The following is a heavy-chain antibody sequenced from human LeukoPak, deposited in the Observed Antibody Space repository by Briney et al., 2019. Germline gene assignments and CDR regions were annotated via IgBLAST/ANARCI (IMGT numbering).Heavy chain of an antibody. V-gene: IGHV4-59*01. Sequence: PSETLSLTCTVSGGSISNCYWSWIRQSPGKGLEWIGYIYYSGETNYNPSLKSRVTISVDTSKNQFSLKLSSVTAADTAMYYCVRECYYGSGSYWFDPWGQGTLVTVSS. CDR1: GGSISNCY. CDR3: VRECYYGSGSYWFDP. D-gene: IGHD3-10*01. CDR2: IYYSGET. J-gene: IGHJ5*02.